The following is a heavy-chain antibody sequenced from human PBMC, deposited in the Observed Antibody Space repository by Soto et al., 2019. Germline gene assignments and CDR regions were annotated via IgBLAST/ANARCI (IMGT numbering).Heavy chain of an antibody. V-gene: IGHV4-39*01. CDR3: ARHCFGLLWFGESSGYGMDV. CDR1: GGSISSSSYY. D-gene: IGHD3-10*01. Sequence: PSETLSLTCSVSGGSISSSSYYWGWIRQPPGKGLEWIGSIYYSGSTYYNPSLKSRVTISVDTSKNQFSLKLSSVTAADTAVYYCARHCFGLLWFGESSGYGMDVWGQGTTVTVSS. CDR2: IYYSGST. J-gene: IGHJ6*02.